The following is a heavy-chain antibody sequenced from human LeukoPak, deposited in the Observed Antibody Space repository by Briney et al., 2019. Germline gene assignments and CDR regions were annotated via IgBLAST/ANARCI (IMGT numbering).Heavy chain of an antibody. J-gene: IGHJ4*02. Sequence: PSETLSLTCAVYGGSFSGYYWSWIRQPPGKGLEWIGEINHSGSTNYNPSLKSRVTISVDTSKNQFSLKLSSVTAADTAVYYCARGLRDYYGSGSYYIFDYWGQGTLVTVSS. CDR1: GGSFSGYY. D-gene: IGHD3-10*01. CDR3: ARGLRDYYGSGSYYIFDY. V-gene: IGHV4-34*01. CDR2: INHSGST.